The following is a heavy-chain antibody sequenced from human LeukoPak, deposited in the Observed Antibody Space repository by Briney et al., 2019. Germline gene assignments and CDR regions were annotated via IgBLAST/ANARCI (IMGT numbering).Heavy chain of an antibody. CDR2: IIPIFGTA. D-gene: IGHD3-22*01. CDR1: GATFSSYA. V-gene: IGHV1-69*05. Sequence: SVKVSCKASGATFSSYAISWVRQAPGQGLEWMGRIIPIFGTANYAQKFQGRVTITTDESTSTAYMELSSLRSEDTAVYYCARDQPPYYYDSSGYYVGYFDYWGQGTLVTVSS. CDR3: ARDQPPYYYDSSGYYVGYFDY. J-gene: IGHJ4*02.